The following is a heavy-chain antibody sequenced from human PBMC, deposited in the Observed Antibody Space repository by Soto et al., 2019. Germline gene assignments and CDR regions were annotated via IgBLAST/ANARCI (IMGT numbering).Heavy chain of an antibody. CDR3: ARTDSGYSSGWYY. CDR1: GYSISSSNW. Sequence: SETLSLTCAVSGYSISSSNWWGWIRQPPGKGLEWIGYIYYSGSTYYNPSLKSRVTMSVDTSKNQFSLKLSSVTAVDTAVYYCARTDSGYSSGWYYWGQGTLVTVSS. V-gene: IGHV4-28*01. D-gene: IGHD6-19*01. CDR2: IYYSGST. J-gene: IGHJ4*02.